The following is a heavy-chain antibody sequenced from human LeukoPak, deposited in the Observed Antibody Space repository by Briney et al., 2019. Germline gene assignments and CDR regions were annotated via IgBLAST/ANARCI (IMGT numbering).Heavy chain of an antibody. D-gene: IGHD4-11*01. J-gene: IGHJ6*03. CDR1: GRTFISYA. Sequence: GASVTVSFKASGRTFISYAISWVRQAPGQGLEWMGGIIPIFGTANYAQKFQGRVTITADESTSTAYMELSSLRSEDTAVYYCARAKTTVTIHYYNMDVWGKGTTVTVSS. CDR2: IIPIFGTA. CDR3: ARAKTTVTIHYYNMDV. V-gene: IGHV1-69*13.